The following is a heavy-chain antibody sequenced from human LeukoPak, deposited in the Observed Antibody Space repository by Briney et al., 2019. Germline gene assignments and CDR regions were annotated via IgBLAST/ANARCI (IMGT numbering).Heavy chain of an antibody. CDR3: ARTRYGMDV. CDR1: GFTVSSNY. CDR2: IKEDGTQK. V-gene: IGHV3-7*01. J-gene: IGHJ6*02. Sequence: PGGSLRLSCAASGFTVSSNYMSWVRQAPGKGPEWVANIKEDGTQKYYVDSVRGRFTISRDNAKNSLYLQMNSLRAEDTAVYYCARTRYGMDVWGQGTTVTVSS.